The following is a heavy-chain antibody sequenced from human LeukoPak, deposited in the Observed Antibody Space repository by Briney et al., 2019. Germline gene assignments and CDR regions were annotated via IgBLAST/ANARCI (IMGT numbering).Heavy chain of an antibody. J-gene: IGHJ4*02. CDR3: ARRRYNWNAIDY. D-gene: IGHD1-20*01. Sequence: GGSRRLSCAASGFTFSSDAMSWVRQAPGKRLEWVSAISGSGGATYYADSVKGRFTISRDNAKNSLYLQMNSLRAEDTAVYYCARRRYNWNAIDYWGQGTLVTVSS. CDR2: ISGSGGAT. CDR1: GFTFSSDA. V-gene: IGHV3-23*01.